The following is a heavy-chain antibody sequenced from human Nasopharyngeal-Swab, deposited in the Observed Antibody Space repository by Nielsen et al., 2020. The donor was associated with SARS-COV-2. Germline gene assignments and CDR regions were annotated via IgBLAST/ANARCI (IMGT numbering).Heavy chain of an antibody. CDR3: AKARRTDTYGYESFDS. D-gene: IGHD5-18*01. CDR2: ITWNSGNK. Sequence: SLKISCAASGFTFENYVMHWVRQPPGKGLEWVSGITWNSGNKGYAESVQGRFTISRDNAKNSLYLHMNSLRAEDTALYFCAKARRTDTYGYESFDSWGQGTLVTVSS. V-gene: IGHV3-9*01. J-gene: IGHJ4*02. CDR1: GFTFENYV.